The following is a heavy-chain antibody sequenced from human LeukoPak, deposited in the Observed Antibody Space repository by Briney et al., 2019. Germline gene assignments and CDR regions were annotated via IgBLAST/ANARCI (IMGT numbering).Heavy chain of an antibody. CDR2: IYYSGST. CDR1: GGSISSYY. V-gene: IGHV4-59*01. D-gene: IGHD3-22*01. J-gene: IGHJ5*02. Sequence: SETLSLTCTVSGGSISSYYWSWIRQPPGKGLEWIGYIYYSGSTNYNPSLKSRVTISVDTSKNQFSLKLSSVTAADTAVYYCARQRGDYDSSGYYRANWFDPWGQGTLVTVSS. CDR3: ARQRGDYDSSGYYRANWFDP.